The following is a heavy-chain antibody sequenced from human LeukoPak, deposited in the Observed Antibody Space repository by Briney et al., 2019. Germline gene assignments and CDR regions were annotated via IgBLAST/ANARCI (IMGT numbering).Heavy chain of an antibody. Sequence: GGSLRLSCTASGFTFSSYAMSWVRQAPGKGLEWVSAISGSGGSTYYADSVKGRFTISRDNSKNTLYLQMNSLRAEDTAVYYCAKRLSPGYSSGWSNAFDIWGQGTMVTVSS. D-gene: IGHD6-19*01. J-gene: IGHJ3*02. V-gene: IGHV3-23*01. CDR1: GFTFSSYA. CDR2: ISGSGGST. CDR3: AKRLSPGYSSGWSNAFDI.